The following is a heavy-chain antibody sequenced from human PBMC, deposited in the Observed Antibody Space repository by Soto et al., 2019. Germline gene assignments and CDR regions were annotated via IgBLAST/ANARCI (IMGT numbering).Heavy chain of an antibody. CDR1: GFTFSSYA. CDR2: ISGSGGST. V-gene: IGHV3-23*01. J-gene: IGHJ3*02. Sequence: GGSLRLSCAASGFTFSSYAMSWVRQAPGKGLEWVSAISGSGGSTYYADSVKCRFTISRDNSKNTLYLQMNSLRAEDTAVYYCAKAHHVVTGGWCHDAFDIWGQGTMVTVSS. D-gene: IGHD2-8*02. CDR3: AKAHHVVTGGWCHDAFDI.